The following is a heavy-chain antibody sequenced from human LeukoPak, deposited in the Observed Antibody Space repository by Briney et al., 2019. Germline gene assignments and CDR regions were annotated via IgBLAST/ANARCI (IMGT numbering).Heavy chain of an antibody. D-gene: IGHD3-22*01. V-gene: IGHV1-46*01. J-gene: IGHJ4*02. CDR2: INPSGGST. Sequence: ASVKVSCKASGYTFTSYYMHWVRQAPGQGLEWMGIINPSGGSTSYAQKFQGRVTMTRDTSTSTVYMELSSLRSEDTAVYYCARGGEDYYDSSGYYLPFDYWGQGTLVTVS. CDR1: GYTFTSYY. CDR3: ARGGEDYYDSSGYYLPFDY.